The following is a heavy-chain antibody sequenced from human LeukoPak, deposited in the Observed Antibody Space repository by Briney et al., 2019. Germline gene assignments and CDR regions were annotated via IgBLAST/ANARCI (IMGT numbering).Heavy chain of an antibody. D-gene: IGHD1-26*01. Sequence: GGSLRLSCAASGFTFSSYSMNWVRQAPGKGLEWVSSISSSSSYIYYADSVKGRFTISRDNAKNSLYLQMDSLKTEDTAVYYCTTVRSYWSWGSWGQGILVTVSS. J-gene: IGHJ5*02. CDR1: GFTFSSYS. CDR2: ISSSSSYI. CDR3: TTVRSYWSWGS. V-gene: IGHV3-21*03.